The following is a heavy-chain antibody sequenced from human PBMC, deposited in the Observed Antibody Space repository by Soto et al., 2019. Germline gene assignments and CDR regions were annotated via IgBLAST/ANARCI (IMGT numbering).Heavy chain of an antibody. Sequence: SETLSLTCTVSGGSISSSSYYWGWIRQPPGKGLEWIGRINYSGSTYYNPSLKSRVTISVDTSKNQFSLKLSSVTAADTAVYYCANRRGAAAGNNWFDPWGQGTLVTVSS. J-gene: IGHJ5*02. V-gene: IGHV4-39*01. CDR2: INYSGST. CDR3: ANRRGAAAGNNWFDP. D-gene: IGHD6-13*01. CDR1: GGSISSSSYY.